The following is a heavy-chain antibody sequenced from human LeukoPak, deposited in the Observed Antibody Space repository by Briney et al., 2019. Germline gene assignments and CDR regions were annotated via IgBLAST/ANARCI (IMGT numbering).Heavy chain of an antibody. Sequence: SETLSLTCTVSGGSISSYYWSWIRQPPGKGLEWIGYIYYSGSTNYNPSLKSRVTISVDTSKNQFSLKLSSVTAADTAVYYCASGLSYPTDFDYWGQGTLVTVSS. J-gene: IGHJ4*02. D-gene: IGHD3-10*01. CDR1: GGSISSYY. CDR3: ASGLSYPTDFDY. V-gene: IGHV4-59*01. CDR2: IYYSGST.